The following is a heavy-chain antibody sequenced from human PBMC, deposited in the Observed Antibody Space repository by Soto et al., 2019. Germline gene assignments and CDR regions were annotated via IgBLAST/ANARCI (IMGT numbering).Heavy chain of an antibody. CDR3: AKETGHRGAYDY. J-gene: IGHJ4*02. CDR1: AFTFSSYG. CDR2: ISASGGNT. D-gene: IGHD1-26*01. V-gene: IGHV3-23*01. Sequence: EVQLLESGVDLVQPGGSLRLSCAASAFTFSSYGMNWVRKAPGKGLEWVSAISASGGNTYYADSVKGRFTISRDNSKNILYLQMTSLRVEDTALYYCAKETGHRGAYDYWGQGTLVTVSS.